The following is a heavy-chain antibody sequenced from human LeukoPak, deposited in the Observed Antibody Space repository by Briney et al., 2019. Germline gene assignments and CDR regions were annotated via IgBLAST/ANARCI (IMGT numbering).Heavy chain of an antibody. V-gene: IGHV3-20*04. Sequence: GGSLRLSCAASGFTFSSYWMTWVRQAPGKGLEWVSGINWNGGRTGYADSMKGRFIISRDNAKNSLYLQVNSLRAEDTALYYCARNFGGGDSSGPYYWGQGTLVTVSS. CDR2: INWNGGRT. D-gene: IGHD3-22*01. CDR3: ARNFGGGDSSGPYY. J-gene: IGHJ4*02. CDR1: GFTFSSYW.